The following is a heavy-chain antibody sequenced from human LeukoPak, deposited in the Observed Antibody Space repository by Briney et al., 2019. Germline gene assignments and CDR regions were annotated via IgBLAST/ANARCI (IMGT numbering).Heavy chain of an antibody. D-gene: IGHD5-18*01. CDR2: IYYNGNT. CDR1: GGSMSSYY. V-gene: IGHV4-59*08. Sequence: SETLSLTCAVAGGSMSSYYWSWIRQPPGKGLEWIAYIYYNGNTNYNPSFKGRVTILVDTSKNQFSLKLSSVAAADTAIYYCARQPSATAAFGIWGQGTMVTVSS. CDR3: ARQPSATAAFGI. J-gene: IGHJ3*02.